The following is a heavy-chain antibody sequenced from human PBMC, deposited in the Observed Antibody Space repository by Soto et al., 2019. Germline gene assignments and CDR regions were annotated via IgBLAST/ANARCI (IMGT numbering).Heavy chain of an antibody. CDR3: VRDSTAP. CDR2: ISSDSSYI. V-gene: IGHV3-21*01. Sequence: EVQLVDSGGGLVKPGGSLRLSCAASGFTLRIYNMNWVRQAPGKGLEWVSSISSDSSYINYAEPVKGRFTISRDNARNSLFLQMNSLRVEDTAVYYCVRDSTAPWGQGTLVTVSS. CDR1: GFTLRIYN. J-gene: IGHJ1*01.